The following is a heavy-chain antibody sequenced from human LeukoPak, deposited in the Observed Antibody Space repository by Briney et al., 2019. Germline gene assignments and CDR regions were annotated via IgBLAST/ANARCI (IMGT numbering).Heavy chain of an antibody. Sequence: GGSLRLSCAASGFTFSSYAMSWVRQAPGKGLEWVSAISGSGGSTYYADSVKGRFTISRDNSKNTLYLQMDSLRAEDTAVYYCAKDKIRRLVVAATYFDYWGQGTLVTVSS. CDR3: AKDKIRRLVVAATYFDY. D-gene: IGHD2-15*01. CDR1: GFTFSSYA. CDR2: ISGSGGST. J-gene: IGHJ4*02. V-gene: IGHV3-23*01.